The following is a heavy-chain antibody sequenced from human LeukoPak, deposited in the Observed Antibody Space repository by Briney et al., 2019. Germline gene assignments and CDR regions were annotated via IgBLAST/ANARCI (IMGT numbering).Heavy chain of an antibody. CDR3: ARHLSGTTMAHYFDH. J-gene: IGHJ4*02. V-gene: IGHV4-61*02. Sequence: SETLSLTCTVSGGSISSGSYYWSWIRQPAGKGPEWIGRINTSGSTNYNPSLNSRVTISMDTSKNQFSVRLNSLTAADTAVYYCARHLSGTTMAHYFDHWGQGTVVTVSS. CDR2: INTSGST. CDR1: GGSISSGSYY. D-gene: IGHD1-1*01.